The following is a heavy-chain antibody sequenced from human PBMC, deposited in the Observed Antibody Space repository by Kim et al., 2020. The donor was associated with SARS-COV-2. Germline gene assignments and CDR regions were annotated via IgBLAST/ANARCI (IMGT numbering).Heavy chain of an antibody. V-gene: IGHV3-23*01. CDR2: ISGSGGST. D-gene: IGHD1-7*01. CDR3: AKDAIQSPEHELFYY. CDR1: GFTFSSYA. J-gene: IGHJ4*02. Sequence: GGSPRLSCAASGFTFSSYAMSWVRQAPGKGLEWVSAISGSGGSTYYADSVKGRFTISRDNSKNTLYLQMNSLRAEDTAVYYCAKDAIQSPEHELFYYWGQGTLVTVSS.